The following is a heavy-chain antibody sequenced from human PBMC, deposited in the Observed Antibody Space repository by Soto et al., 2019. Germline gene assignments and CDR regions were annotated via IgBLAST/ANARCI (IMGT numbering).Heavy chain of an antibody. CDR2: ISAYNGNT. J-gene: IGHJ5*02. CDR3: ARDPHIVVVPAAIYSAYNWFDP. V-gene: IGHV1-18*04. CDR1: GYTFTSYG. Sequence: ASVKVSCKASGYTFTSYGISWVRQAPGQGLEWMGWISAYNGNTNYAQKLQGRVTMTTDTSTSTAYMELRSLRSDDTAVYYCARDPHIVVVPAAIYSAYNWFDPWGQGTLVTVSS. D-gene: IGHD2-2*02.